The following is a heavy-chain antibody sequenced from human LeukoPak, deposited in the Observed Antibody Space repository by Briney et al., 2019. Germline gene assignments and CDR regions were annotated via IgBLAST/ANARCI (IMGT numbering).Heavy chain of an antibody. Sequence: SETLSLTCAVYGGSFSGYYWSWIRQPPGKGLEWIGEINHSGSTNYNPSLKSRVTISVDTSKNQFSLKLSSVTAADAAVYYCARDISYYYDSSGSPDYWGQGTLVTVSS. CDR3: ARDISYYYDSSGSPDY. V-gene: IGHV4-34*01. CDR2: INHSGST. CDR1: GGSFSGYY. J-gene: IGHJ4*02. D-gene: IGHD3-22*01.